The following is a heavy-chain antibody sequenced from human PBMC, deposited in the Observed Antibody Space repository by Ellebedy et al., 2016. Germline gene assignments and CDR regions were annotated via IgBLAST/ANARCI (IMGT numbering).Heavy chain of an antibody. J-gene: IGHJ3*02. D-gene: IGHD2-15*01. CDR1: GFVFSDYY. CDR2: ISTNSGYT. Sequence: GGSLRLSCAASGFVFSDYYMNWIRQAPGKGLEWVSYISTNSGYTNYVDSVKGRFTISRDNADNSLYLQMNNLRAEDTAVYYCVRDLSPSGGGNYFDAFDIWGRGTMVTVSS. V-gene: IGHV3-11*05. CDR3: VRDLSPSGGGNYFDAFDI.